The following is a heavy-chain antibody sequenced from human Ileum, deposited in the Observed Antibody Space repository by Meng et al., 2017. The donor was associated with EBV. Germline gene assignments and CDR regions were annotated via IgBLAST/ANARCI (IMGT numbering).Heavy chain of an antibody. CDR3: ARDGIGWYPGDY. V-gene: IGHV3-30*03. D-gene: IGHD6-19*01. J-gene: IGHJ4*02. CDR2: ISPDGI. Sequence: QLRLVGSGGGVVQPGPSLGVSCAASGLSPSNYGMHWVRQAPGKGLEWVALISPDGIWYPESVKGRFTVSRDNSKNTFYLQMNSLRFEDTAVYYCARDGIGWYPGDYWGRGTLVTVSS. CDR1: GLSPSNYG.